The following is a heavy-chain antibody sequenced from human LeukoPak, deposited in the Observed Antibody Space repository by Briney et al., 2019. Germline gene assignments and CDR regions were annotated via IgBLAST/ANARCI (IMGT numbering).Heavy chain of an antibody. J-gene: IGHJ5*02. CDR3: AKGPNSGWYGWDWFDP. CDR1: GFTFYDYA. D-gene: IGHD6-19*01. V-gene: IGHV3-9*01. CDR2: ISWNSGSI. Sequence: GGSLRLSCAASGFTFYDYAMHWVRHAPGKGLEWVSGISWNSGSIGYADSVKGRFTISRDNAKNSLYLQMNSLRAEDTALYYCAKGPNSGWYGWDWFDPWGQGTLVTVSS.